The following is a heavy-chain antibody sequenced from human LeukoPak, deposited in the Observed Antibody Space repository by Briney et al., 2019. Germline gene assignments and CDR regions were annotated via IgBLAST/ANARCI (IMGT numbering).Heavy chain of an antibody. CDR3: AKDQGPTPSYFDY. CDR1: GFTFSSYS. V-gene: IGHV3-23*01. J-gene: IGHJ4*02. Sequence: GGSLRLSCAASGFTFSSYSMSWVRQAPGKGLEWVSAISGSGGSTYYADSVKGRFTISRDNSKNTLYLQMNSLRAEDTAVYYCAKDQGPTPSYFDYWGQGTLVTVSS. CDR2: ISGSGGST.